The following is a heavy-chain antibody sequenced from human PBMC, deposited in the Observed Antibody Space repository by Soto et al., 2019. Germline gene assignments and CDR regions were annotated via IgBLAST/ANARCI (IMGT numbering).Heavy chain of an antibody. V-gene: IGHV2-5*01. CDR1: GFSLITSGLG. D-gene: IGHD3-16*01. J-gene: IGHJ4*02. CDR3: AHRGGATVGLYYFGY. Sequence: SGPTLVNPTRTLTLTCTFSGFSLITSGLGVSWIRQPPGKALEWLPLIYWHDDKRYSPSLKSRLTITKDTSKNQVVLTMTNMDPVDTATYYCAHRGGATVGLYYFGYWGQGALVTVSS. CDR2: IYWHDDK.